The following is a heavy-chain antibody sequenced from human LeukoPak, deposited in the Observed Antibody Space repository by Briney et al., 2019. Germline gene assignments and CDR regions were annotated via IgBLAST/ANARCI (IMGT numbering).Heavy chain of an antibody. Sequence: GGSLRLSCATSGFTFSSYSMIWVRQAPGKGLEWVSFVSSSSNYIYYADSVKGRFTISRDNAENSLYLQMNSLRAEDTAVYYCASLEAFDIWGQGTMVTVSS. J-gene: IGHJ3*02. CDR3: ASLEAFDI. CDR1: GFTFSSYS. CDR2: VSSSSNYI. V-gene: IGHV3-21*04.